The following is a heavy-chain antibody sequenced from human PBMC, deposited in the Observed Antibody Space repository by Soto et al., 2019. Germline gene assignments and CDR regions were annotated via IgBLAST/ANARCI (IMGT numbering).Heavy chain of an antibody. J-gene: IGHJ5*02. CDR3: ARVPAAAGILWSDP. V-gene: IGHV4-59*01. CDR2: IYYSGST. Sequence: SETLSLTCTVSGGSISSYYCSWIRQPPGKGLEWIGYIYYSGSTNYNPSLKSRVTISVDTSKNQFSLKLSSVTAADTAVYYCARVPAAAGILWSDPWGQGTLVTVS. CDR1: GGSISSYY. D-gene: IGHD6-13*01.